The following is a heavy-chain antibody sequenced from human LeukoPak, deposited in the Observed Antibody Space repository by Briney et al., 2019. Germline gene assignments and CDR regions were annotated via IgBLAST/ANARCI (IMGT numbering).Heavy chain of an antibody. D-gene: IGHD5-18*01. Sequence: ASETLSLTCTVSGGSISPYYWSWIRQPPGEGLEWIGYISYGGTTNYNPSLKSRLTISVDTSKNQFSLKLSSVTAADTAVYYCARVLGLGSYGYEDYFDYWGQGTLVTVSS. CDR3: ARVLGLGSYGYEDYFDY. CDR1: GGSISPYY. J-gene: IGHJ4*02. CDR2: ISYGGTT. V-gene: IGHV4-59*01.